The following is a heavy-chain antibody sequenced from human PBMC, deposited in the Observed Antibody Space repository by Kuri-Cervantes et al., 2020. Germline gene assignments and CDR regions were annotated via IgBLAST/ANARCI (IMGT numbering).Heavy chain of an antibody. J-gene: IGHJ4*02. CDR1: GFTFRRFE. D-gene: IGHD1-26*01. CDR2: ISSSGSII. Sequence: GGSLRLSCAASGFTFRRFEMNWVRQPPGKGLEWVSYISSSGSIIYYADSVKGRFTISRDNAKNSPYLQMNSLRDEDTAVYYCARVSSTVGAASDYWGQGTLVNRLL. V-gene: IGHV3-48*03. CDR3: ARVSSTVGAASDY.